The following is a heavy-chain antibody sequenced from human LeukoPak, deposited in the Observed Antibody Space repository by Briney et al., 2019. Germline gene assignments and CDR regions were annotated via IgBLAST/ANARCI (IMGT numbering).Heavy chain of an antibody. CDR2: IYYSGST. V-gene: IGHV4-31*03. D-gene: IGHD5-18*01. Sequence: PSGTLSLTCTVSGGSISSGGYYWSWIRQHPGKGLEWIGYIYYSGSTYYNPSLKSRVTISVDTSKNQFSLKLSSVTAEDTAVYYCARLPVDTAIVDYWGQGTLVTVSS. CDR3: ARLPVDTAIVDY. CDR1: GGSISSGGYY. J-gene: IGHJ4*02.